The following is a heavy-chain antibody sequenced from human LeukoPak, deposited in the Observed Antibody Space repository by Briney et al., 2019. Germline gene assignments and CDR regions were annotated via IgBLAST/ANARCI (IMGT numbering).Heavy chain of an antibody. CDR1: GDSITGYY. V-gene: IGHV4-39*07. CDR3: ARGPTFAVAAAGTSDY. D-gene: IGHD6-13*01. CDR2: IYYTGNT. J-gene: IGHJ4*02. Sequence: SETLSLTCSVSGDSITGYYWGWIRQPPGKGLEWIGNIYYTGNTYYNSSLKSRVTISVDTSKNQFSLKLSSVTAADTAVYYCARGPTFAVAAAGTSDYWGQGTLVTVSS.